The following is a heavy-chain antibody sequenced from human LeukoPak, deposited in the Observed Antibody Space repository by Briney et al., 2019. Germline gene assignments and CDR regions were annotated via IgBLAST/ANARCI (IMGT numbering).Heavy chain of an antibody. Sequence: GASLKISCKGSGYSFTSYWIGWVRQMPGKGLEWMGIIYPGDSDTRYSPSFQGQVTISADKSISTAYLQWSSLKASDTAMYYCARRDIVVVPAAPGQAFDIWGQGTMVTVSS. V-gene: IGHV5-51*01. D-gene: IGHD2-2*01. CDR1: GYSFTSYW. J-gene: IGHJ3*02. CDR2: IYPGDSDT. CDR3: ARRDIVVVPAAPGQAFDI.